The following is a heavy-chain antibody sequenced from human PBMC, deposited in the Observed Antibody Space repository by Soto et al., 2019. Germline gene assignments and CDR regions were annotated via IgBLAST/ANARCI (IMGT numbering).Heavy chain of an antibody. V-gene: IGHV3-7*01. Sequence: ESGGGLGQPGGSLRLSCAASGFIFSSYWMSWVRQAPGRGLEWVATIKEDGSEKWYVDSVKGRFTISRDNAKNSLFLQMNSLRAEDTAVYYCARLTPWWGQGTLVTVSS. J-gene: IGHJ4*02. CDR1: GFIFSSYW. D-gene: IGHD2-15*01. CDR2: IKEDGSEK. CDR3: ARLTPW.